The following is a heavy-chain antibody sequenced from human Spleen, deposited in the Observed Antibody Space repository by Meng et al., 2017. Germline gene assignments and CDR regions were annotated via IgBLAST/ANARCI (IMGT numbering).Heavy chain of an antibody. V-gene: IGHV4-31*03. Sequence: SETLSLTCTVSGGSFSGYYWSWIRQHPGKGLEWIGYIYYSGSTYYNPSLKSRVTISVDTSKNQFSLKLSSVTAADTAVYYCARDNDSSGYYDNWGQGTLVTVSS. D-gene: IGHD3-22*01. CDR2: IYYSGST. CDR1: GGSFSGYY. CDR3: ARDNDSSGYYDN. J-gene: IGHJ4*02.